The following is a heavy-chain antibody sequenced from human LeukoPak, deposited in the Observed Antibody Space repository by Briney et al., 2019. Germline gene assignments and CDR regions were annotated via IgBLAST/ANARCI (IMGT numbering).Heavy chain of an antibody. D-gene: IGHD2-2*01. CDR3: AKVTSIVVVPAAMASIDY. Sequence: GGSLRLSCAASGFTFSNAWMSWVRQAPGKGLEWVSAISGSGGSTYYADSVKGRFTISRDNSKNTLYLQMNSLRAEDTAVYYCAKVTSIVVVPAAMASIDYWGQGTLVTVSS. V-gene: IGHV3-23*01. J-gene: IGHJ4*02. CDR2: ISGSGGST. CDR1: GFTFSNAW.